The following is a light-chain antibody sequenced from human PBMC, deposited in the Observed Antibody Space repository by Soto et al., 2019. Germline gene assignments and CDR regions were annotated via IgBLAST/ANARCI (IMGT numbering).Light chain of an antibody. V-gene: IGKV3-20*01. CDR3: QQYGDLPRT. J-gene: IGKJ1*01. CDR2: GAS. Sequence: EIVLTQSPGTLSLSPGERATLSCRASQSVSSSYLAWYQQKPGQAPRLLMYGASSRATGISDRFSGSGSGTDCTLTISRLEPEDFAMYYCQQYGDLPRTFGQGTKVEIK. CDR1: QSVSSSY.